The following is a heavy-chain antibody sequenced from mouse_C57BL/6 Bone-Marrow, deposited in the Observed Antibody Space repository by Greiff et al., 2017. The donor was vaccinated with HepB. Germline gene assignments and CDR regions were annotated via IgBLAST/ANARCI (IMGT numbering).Heavy chain of an antibody. CDR3: TTTVVAEGY. CDR1: GFNIKDDY. D-gene: IGHD1-1*01. CDR2: FDPENGDT. Sequence: VQLQQSGAELVRPGASVKLSCTASGFNIKDDYMHWVKQRPEQGLEWIGWFDPENGDTEYASKFQGKATITADTSSNTAYLPLSSLTSEDTAVYYCTTTVVAEGYWGQGTTLTVSS. V-gene: IGHV14-4*01. J-gene: IGHJ2*01.